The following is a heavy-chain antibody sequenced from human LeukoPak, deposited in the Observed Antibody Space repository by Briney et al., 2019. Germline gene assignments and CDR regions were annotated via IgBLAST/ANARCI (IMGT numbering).Heavy chain of an antibody. CDR1: GFTFDDYG. Sequence: GGSLRLSCAASGFTFDDYGMSWVRQAPGKGLEWVSGINWNGGSTGYADSVKGRFTISRDNAKNSLYLQMNSLRAEDTALYYCARAYSGYDYRANYYYYMDVWGKGTTVTVSS. D-gene: IGHD5-12*01. J-gene: IGHJ6*03. CDR3: ARAYSGYDYRANYYYYMDV. CDR2: INWNGGST. V-gene: IGHV3-20*04.